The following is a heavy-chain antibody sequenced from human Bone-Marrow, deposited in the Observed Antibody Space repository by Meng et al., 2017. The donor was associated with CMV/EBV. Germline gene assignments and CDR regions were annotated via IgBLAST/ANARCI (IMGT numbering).Heavy chain of an antibody. Sequence: GSLRLSCTVSGGSISSSSYYWGWIRQPPGKGLEWIGSIYYSGSTYYNPSLKSRVTISVDTSKNQFSLKLSSVTAADTAVYYCARVVNWDGEYFYYWGQGTLVTVSS. CDR2: IYYSGST. V-gene: IGHV4-39*07. CDR1: GGSISSSSYY. CDR3: ARVVNWDGEYFYY. J-gene: IGHJ4*02. D-gene: IGHD7-27*01.